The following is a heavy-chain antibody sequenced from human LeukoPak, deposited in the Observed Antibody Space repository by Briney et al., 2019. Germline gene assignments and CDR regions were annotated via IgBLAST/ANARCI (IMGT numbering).Heavy chain of an antibody. CDR3: ARVMYTYDSSGSHFDH. CDR1: GFTVSSNY. Sequence: GGSLRLSCAASGFTVSSNYMSWVRQAPGKGLEWVSVIYSGGSTYYADSVKGRFTISRDNSKNTLYLQMNSLRAEDTAVYYCARVMYTYDSSGSHFDHWGQGTLVTVSS. CDR2: IYSGGST. J-gene: IGHJ4*02. V-gene: IGHV3-66*01. D-gene: IGHD3-22*01.